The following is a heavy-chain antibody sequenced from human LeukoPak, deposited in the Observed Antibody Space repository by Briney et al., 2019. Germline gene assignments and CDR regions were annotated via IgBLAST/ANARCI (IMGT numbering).Heavy chain of an antibody. D-gene: IGHD1-26*01. V-gene: IGHV4-31*03. CDR3: ARDNPPSGPNWFDP. J-gene: IGHJ5*02. CDR2: IYYSGST. Sequence: SETLSLTCTVSGGSISSGGYYWSWIRQHPGKGLEWIGYIYYSGSTYYNPSLKSRVTISVDTSKNQFSLKLSSVTAADTAVYYCARDNPPSGPNWFDPWGQGTLVTVSS. CDR1: GGSISSGGYY.